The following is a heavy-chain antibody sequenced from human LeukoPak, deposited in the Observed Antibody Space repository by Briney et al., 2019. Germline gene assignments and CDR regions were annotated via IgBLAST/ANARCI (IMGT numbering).Heavy chain of an antibody. CDR2: INTVSGTI. CDR1: GFTFSSYS. V-gene: IGHV3-48*01. CDR3: ARGQYYAFDC. Sequence: GGSLRLSCAASGFTFSSYSMNWVRQAPGKGLEWLSYINTVSGTISYADSVKGRFTISVDNAKASLYLQMDSLRAEDTAVYYCARGQYYAFDCWGQGSLVTVSS. J-gene: IGHJ4*02. D-gene: IGHD1-26*01.